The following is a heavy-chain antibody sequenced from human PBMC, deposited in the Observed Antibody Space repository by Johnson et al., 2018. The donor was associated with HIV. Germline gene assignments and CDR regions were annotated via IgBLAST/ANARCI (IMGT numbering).Heavy chain of an antibody. CDR2: ISYDGSNK. CDR1: GFTFSSYA. CDR3: AKGGSYSDEWAFDI. D-gene: IGHD1-26*01. Sequence: QVQLVESGGGLVKPGGSLRLSCAASGFTFSSYAMHWVRQAPGKGLEWVAVISYDGSNKYYADSVKGRFTISRDNSKNTLYLQMNSLRAEDTAVYYCAKGGSYSDEWAFDIWGQGTMVTISS. J-gene: IGHJ3*02. V-gene: IGHV3-30*04.